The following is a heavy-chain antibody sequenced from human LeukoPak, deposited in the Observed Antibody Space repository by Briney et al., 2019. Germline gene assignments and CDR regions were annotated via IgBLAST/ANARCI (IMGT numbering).Heavy chain of an antibody. CDR2: IKRDGSEK. D-gene: IGHD2/OR15-2a*01. V-gene: IGHV3-7*01. Sequence: GGSLRLSCAASGFTFSSYSMNWVRQAPGKGLEWVANIKRDGSEKYYVDSVKGRFTISRDNAKNSLYLQMSSLRAEDTAVYYCATISTTYYVDYWGQGTLVTVSS. CDR1: GFTFSSYS. J-gene: IGHJ4*02. CDR3: ATISTTYYVDY.